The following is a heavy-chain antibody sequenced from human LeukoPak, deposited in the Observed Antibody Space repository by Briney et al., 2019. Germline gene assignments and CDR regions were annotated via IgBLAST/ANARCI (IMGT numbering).Heavy chain of an antibody. CDR3: GRPLSYYSDSSGDDAFDI. Sequence: PSETLSLTCTVSGYSISSGYYWGWIRQPPGKGLEWIGNIYHSGSTYYNPSLNSRVTISVDTSKNQFSLKLSSVTAADMAVYYCGRPLSYYSDSSGDDAFDIWGQGTMVTASS. CDR1: GYSISSGYY. CDR2: IYHSGST. V-gene: IGHV4-38-2*02. D-gene: IGHD3-22*01. J-gene: IGHJ3*02.